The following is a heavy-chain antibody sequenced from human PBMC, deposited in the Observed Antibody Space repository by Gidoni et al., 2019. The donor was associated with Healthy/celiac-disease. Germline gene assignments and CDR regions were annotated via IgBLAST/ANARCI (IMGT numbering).Heavy chain of an antibody. CDR2: INHSGST. V-gene: IGHV4-34*01. Sequence: QVQLQQWGAGLLKPSATLSLTCAVYGGSFSGYNWSWIRQPPGKGLEWIGEINHSGSTNYNPSLKSRVTISVDTSKNQFSLKLSSVTAADTAVYYCARGISTMVRGIYFDYWGQGTLVTVSS. CDR3: ARGISTMVRGIYFDY. D-gene: IGHD3-10*01. J-gene: IGHJ4*02. CDR1: GGSFSGYN.